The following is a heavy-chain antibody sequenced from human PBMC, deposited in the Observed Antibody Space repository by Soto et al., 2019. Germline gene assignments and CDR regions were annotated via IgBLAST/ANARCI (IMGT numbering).Heavy chain of an antibody. J-gene: IGHJ6*03. D-gene: IGHD2-21*01. V-gene: IGHV3-66*01. CDR3: ARDLGGSIDYYYYYYMDV. Sequence: GGSLRLSCAASGFTVSSNYMSWVRQAPGKGLEWVSVIYSGGSTYYADSVKGRFTISRDNSKNTLYLQMNSLRAEDTAVYYCARDLGGSIDYYYYYYMDVWGKGTTVTAP. CDR1: GFTVSSNY. CDR2: IYSGGST.